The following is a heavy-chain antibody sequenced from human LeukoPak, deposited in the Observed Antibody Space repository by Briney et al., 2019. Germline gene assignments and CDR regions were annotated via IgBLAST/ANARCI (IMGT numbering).Heavy chain of an antibody. CDR1: GGSFSGYY. D-gene: IGHD3-3*01. CDR3: ARPPQYYDFWSGYSLEEDY. J-gene: IGHJ4*02. Sequence: PSETLSLTCAVYGGSFSGYYWSWIRQPPGKGLEWIGEINHSGSTNYNPSLKSRVTISVDTSKNQFSLKLSSVTAADTAVYYCARPPQYYDFWSGYSLEEDYWGQGTLVTVSS. CDR2: INHSGST. V-gene: IGHV4-34*01.